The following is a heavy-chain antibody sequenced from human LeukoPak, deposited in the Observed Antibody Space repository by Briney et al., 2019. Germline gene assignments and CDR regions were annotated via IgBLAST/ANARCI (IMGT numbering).Heavy chain of an antibody. D-gene: IGHD3-22*01. CDR3: ARDPDYYDSSGYFDY. Sequence: SVKVSCKASGGTFSSYAISWVRQAPGQGLEWMGRIIPIFGTASYAQKFQGRVTMTRDTSTSTVYMELSSLRSEDTAVYYCARDPDYYDSSGYFDYWGQGTLVTVSS. CDR1: GGTFSSYA. V-gene: IGHV1-69*05. CDR2: IIPIFGTA. J-gene: IGHJ4*02.